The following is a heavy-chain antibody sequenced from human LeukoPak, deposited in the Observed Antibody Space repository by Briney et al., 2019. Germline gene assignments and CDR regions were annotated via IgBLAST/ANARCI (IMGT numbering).Heavy chain of an antibody. D-gene: IGHD6-6*01. Sequence: SETLSLTCTVSGGSISSYYWSWIRQPPGKGLEWIGYIYYRGSTNYNPSLKSRVTISVDTSKNQFSLKLSSVTAADTAVYYCARARYSSSQDAYYFDYWGQGTLVTVSS. CDR2: IYYRGST. CDR1: GGSISSYY. CDR3: ARARYSSSQDAYYFDY. V-gene: IGHV4-59*01. J-gene: IGHJ4*02.